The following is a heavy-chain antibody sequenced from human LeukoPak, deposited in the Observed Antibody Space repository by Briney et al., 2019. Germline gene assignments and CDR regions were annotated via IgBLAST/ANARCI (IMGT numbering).Heavy chain of an antibody. D-gene: IGHD6-6*01. V-gene: IGHV3-74*01. CDR3: ARGPNSNWSGLDF. J-gene: IGHJ4*02. Sequence: GGSLRLSCTASGFSLSGHWMHWARQLPGKGLVRVSRISPTGSTTRYADSVKGRFTVSRGNTKNTLYLQVNNLRAEDTAVYYCARGPNSNWSGLDFWGQGTLLTVSS. CDR2: ISPTGSTT. CDR1: GFSLSGHW.